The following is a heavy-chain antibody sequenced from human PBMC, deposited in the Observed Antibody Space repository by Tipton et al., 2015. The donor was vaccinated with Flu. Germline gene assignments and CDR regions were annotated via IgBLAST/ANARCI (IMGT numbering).Heavy chain of an antibody. Sequence: QLVQSGAEVKKPGASVKVSCKASGYTFTSYGISWVRQAPGQGLEWMGWISAYNGNTNYAQKLQGRVTMTTDTSTSTAYMGLRRLRSDDTAVYYGARGAGENYYGTGSYSNFDYWGQGTLVTVSS. D-gene: IGHD3-10*01. CDR1: GYTFTSYG. CDR3: ARGAGENYYGTGSYSNFDY. V-gene: IGHV1-18*01. CDR2: ISAYNGNT. J-gene: IGHJ4*02.